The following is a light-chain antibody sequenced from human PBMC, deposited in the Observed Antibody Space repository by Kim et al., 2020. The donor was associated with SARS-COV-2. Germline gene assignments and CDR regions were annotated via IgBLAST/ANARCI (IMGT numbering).Light chain of an antibody. J-gene: IGKJ2*01. V-gene: IGKV4-1*01. CDR1: QSVLDNSNNKNY. CDR3: QQYYATPYT. CDR2: WAS. Sequence: DIAMTQSPDSLAASPGERATINCKSSQSVLDNSNNKNYLAWYQHKPGQPPKLLIYWASTRESGVPDRFSGSGSGTDFSLTISSLQTEDLAVYYCQQYYATPYTFGQGTKLEI.